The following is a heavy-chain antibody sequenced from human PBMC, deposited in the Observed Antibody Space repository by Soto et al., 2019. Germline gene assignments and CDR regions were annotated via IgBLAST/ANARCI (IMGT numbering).Heavy chain of an antibody. CDR1: NGSIGTYY. D-gene: IGHD3-9*01. V-gene: IGHV4-59*01. Sequence: ETLSLTWTVSNGSIGTYYWTWVRQPPGKGLEWIGYVYYSGSTNYNPSLKSRVGMSIDTSKNQFSLELKSVTAADTATYFCVRDYLLTGFDTWGQGTLVTAPQ. J-gene: IGHJ5*02. CDR3: VRDYLLTGFDT. CDR2: VYYSGST.